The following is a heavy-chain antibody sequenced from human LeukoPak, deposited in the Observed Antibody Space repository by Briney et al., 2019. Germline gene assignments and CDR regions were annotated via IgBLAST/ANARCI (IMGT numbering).Heavy chain of an antibody. CDR3: ARSTAGLDF. CDR2: IVQDGGDK. J-gene: IGHJ4*02. CDR1: GSTFSTYD. Sequence: PGGSLRLSCAASGSTFSTYDMSWVRQAPGKGPEWVANIVQDGGDKYYVDSVKGRFTTSRDNAKNSLYLQMNSLRPEDTAVYYCARSTAGLDFWGQGTLVTVSA. V-gene: IGHV3-7*01. D-gene: IGHD6-13*01.